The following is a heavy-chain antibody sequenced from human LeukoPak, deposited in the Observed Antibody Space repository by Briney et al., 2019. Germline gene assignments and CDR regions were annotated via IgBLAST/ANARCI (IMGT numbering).Heavy chain of an antibody. CDR1: GGSFSGYY. V-gene: IGHV4-34*01. CDR2: INHSGST. CDR3: ARAIVVVPAAMRIDYYYYMDV. Sequence: PSETLSLTCAVYGGSFSGYYWSWIRQPPGKGLEWIGEINHSGSTNYNPSLKSRVTMSVDTSKNQFSLKLSSVTAADTAVYYCARAIVVVPAAMRIDYYYYMDVWGKGTTVTVSS. D-gene: IGHD2-2*01. J-gene: IGHJ6*03.